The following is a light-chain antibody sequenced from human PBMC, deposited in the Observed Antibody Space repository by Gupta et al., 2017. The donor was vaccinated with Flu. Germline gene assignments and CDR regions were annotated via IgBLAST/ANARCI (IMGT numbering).Light chain of an antibody. CDR2: WDS. CDR3: RQTLQTPTT. Sequence: VTPAESASISCSASQGRVHPHGNNYLASFLQKPGQSPQLLLYWDSTRFSGVPDRFSGSGSGRXFTLKIXRGEAQDVGVYYCRQTLQTPTTFGXGTKVEIK. V-gene: IGKV2-28*01. J-gene: IGKJ1*01. CDR1: QGRVHPHGNNY.